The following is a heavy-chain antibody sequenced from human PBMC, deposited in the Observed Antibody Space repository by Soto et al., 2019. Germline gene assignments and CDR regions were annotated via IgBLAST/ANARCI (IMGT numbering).Heavy chain of an antibody. D-gene: IGHD5-18*01. CDR1: GGTFSSYT. CDR2: IIPILGIA. J-gene: IGHJ4*02. Sequence: QVQLVQSGAEVKKPGSSVKVSCKASGGTFSSYTISWVRQAPGQGLEWMGRIIPILGIANYAQKFQGRVTITADKSTSTAYMELSSLRSEDTAVYYCAKSPARWLQPNLVDYWGQGTLVTVSS. CDR3: AKSPARWLQPNLVDY. V-gene: IGHV1-69*02.